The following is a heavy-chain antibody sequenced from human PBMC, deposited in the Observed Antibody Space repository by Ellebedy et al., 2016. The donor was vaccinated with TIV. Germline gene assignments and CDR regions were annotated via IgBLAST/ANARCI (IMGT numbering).Heavy chain of an antibody. V-gene: IGHV3-23*01. Sequence: GESLKISXAASGFSFSNYAMTWVRQAPGKGLEWVSSITSSGDRTNYADSVKGRFTISRDNFKSTLFLQMNTLTAEDTAVYYCARDPYYGFGYFDLWGRGTLVTVSS. CDR3: ARDPYYGFGYFDL. CDR1: GFSFSNYA. J-gene: IGHJ2*01. D-gene: IGHD3-10*01. CDR2: ITSSGDRT.